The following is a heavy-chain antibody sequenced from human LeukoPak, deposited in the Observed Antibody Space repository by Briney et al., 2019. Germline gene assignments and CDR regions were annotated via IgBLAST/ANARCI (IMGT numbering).Heavy chain of an antibody. J-gene: IGHJ6*02. CDR3: ARDLWFGDPVCGMDV. D-gene: IGHD3-10*01. Sequence: GASVKVSCKASGYTFTGYYMHWVRQAPGQGLEWMGWINPNSGGTNYAQKFQGWVTMTRDTSISTAYMELSRLRSDDTAVYYCARDLWFGDPVCGMDVWGQGTTVTVSS. CDR2: INPNSGGT. V-gene: IGHV1-2*04. CDR1: GYTFTGYY.